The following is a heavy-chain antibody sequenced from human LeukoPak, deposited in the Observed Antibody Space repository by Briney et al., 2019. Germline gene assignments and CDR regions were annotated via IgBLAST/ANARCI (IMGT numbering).Heavy chain of an antibody. V-gene: IGHV3-7*03. CDR3: ARNNGMDV. CDR2: VNRDGSVT. Sequence: PGGSLRLSCAASGFTLSNHWMTWVRQVPGRGPEWVANVNRDGSVTYYLDSVKGRFTISKDNAKNSLYLQMNSLRAEDTALYHCARNNGMDVWGQGTTVIVSS. CDR1: GFTLSNHW. J-gene: IGHJ6*02.